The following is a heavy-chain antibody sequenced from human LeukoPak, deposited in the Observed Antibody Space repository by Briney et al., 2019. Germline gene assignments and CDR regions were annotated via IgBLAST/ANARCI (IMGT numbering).Heavy chain of an antibody. Sequence: GESLKISCKGSGYSFTSYGISWVRQAPGQGLEWMGWISAYNGNTNYAQKLQGRVTMTTDTSTSTAYMELRSLRSDDTAVYYCARDGSSSWYGTRHWFDPWGQGTLVTVSS. CDR2: ISAYNGNT. CDR1: GYSFTSYG. D-gene: IGHD6-13*01. V-gene: IGHV1-18*01. J-gene: IGHJ5*02. CDR3: ARDGSSSWYGTRHWFDP.